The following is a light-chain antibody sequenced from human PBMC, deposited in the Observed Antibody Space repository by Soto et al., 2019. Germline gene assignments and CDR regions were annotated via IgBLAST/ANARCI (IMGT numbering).Light chain of an antibody. CDR2: AAS. J-gene: IGKJ2*01. CDR1: QAISSW. CDR3: QQANSFPYT. Sequence: DIQMTQSPPYVSASEGDRVTITCRASQAISSWLAWYQQKPGTAPKLLIYAASTLQSGVPSRFSGSGSGTEFTLTISSLQPEDFATYYCQQANSFPYTFGQGTKLEIK. V-gene: IGKV1-12*01.